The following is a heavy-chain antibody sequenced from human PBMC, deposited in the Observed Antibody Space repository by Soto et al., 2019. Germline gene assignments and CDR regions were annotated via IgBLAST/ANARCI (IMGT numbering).Heavy chain of an antibody. Sequence: QVRLVQSGAEVKKPGSSVKVSCKASGGTLSNYAIAWLRQAPGQGLEWMGGIILPFGTPNYAQKFQGRVTITADESLTTAYMEMSGLTSEDTAVYYCARGPDYEGYFDYWGRGTLVTVSS. CDR2: IILPFGTP. D-gene: IGHD4-17*01. CDR3: ARGPDYEGYFDY. J-gene: IGHJ4*02. CDR1: GGTLSNYA. V-gene: IGHV1-69*12.